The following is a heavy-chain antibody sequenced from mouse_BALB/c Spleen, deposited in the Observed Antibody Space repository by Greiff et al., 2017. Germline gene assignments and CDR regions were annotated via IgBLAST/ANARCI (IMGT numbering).Heavy chain of an antibody. CDR3: ARRYRYDGEGAMDY. J-gene: IGHJ4*01. V-gene: IGHV3-2*02. D-gene: IGHD2-14*01. CDR1: GYSITSDYA. Sequence: EVQLQESGPGLVKPSQSLSLTCTVTGYSITSDYAWNWIRQFPGNKLEWMGYISYSGSTSYNPSLKSRISITRDTSKNQFFLQLNSVTTEDTATYYCARRYRYDGEGAMDYWGQGTSVTVSS. CDR2: ISYSGST.